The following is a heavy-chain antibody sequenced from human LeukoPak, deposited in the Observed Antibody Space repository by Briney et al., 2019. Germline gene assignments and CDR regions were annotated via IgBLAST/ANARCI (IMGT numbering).Heavy chain of an antibody. J-gene: IGHJ4*02. D-gene: IGHD6-19*01. CDR2: VYYSGTT. V-gene: IGHV4-39*07. CDR1: GDSVSLSFYY. Sequence: PSETLSLTCSVSGDSVSLSFYYWGWVRQPPGKPLEWIGSVYYSGTTSYNPSLKSRVTISLDMSKNHFSLRLRSVTAADTAMYYCARGTLYRGWSYYLDFWGQGSQVTVSS. CDR3: ARGTLYRGWSYYLDF.